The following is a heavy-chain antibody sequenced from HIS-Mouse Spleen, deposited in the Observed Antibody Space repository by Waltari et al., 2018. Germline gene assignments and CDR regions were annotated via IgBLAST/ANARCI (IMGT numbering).Heavy chain of an antibody. V-gene: IGHV3-9*01. CDR3: AKDQGRRITGPDY. D-gene: IGHD1-20*01. CDR1: GFTFDDYA. J-gene: IGHJ4*02. CDR2: CWWNSGRI. Sequence: EVQLVESGGGLVQPGRSLRLSCAASGFTFDDYAMHWVRQATGDGLGCVSGCWWNSGRIGYAESVKCRFTSSRDNAKNSLYLQMNSLRAEDTALYYCAKDQGRRITGPDYWGQGTLVTVSS.